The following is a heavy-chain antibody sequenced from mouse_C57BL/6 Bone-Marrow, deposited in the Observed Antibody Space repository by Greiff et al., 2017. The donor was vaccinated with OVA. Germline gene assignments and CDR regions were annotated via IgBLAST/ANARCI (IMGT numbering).Heavy chain of an antibody. V-gene: IGHV1-59*01. J-gene: IGHJ3*01. CDR2: IDPSDSYT. Sequence: VQLQQPGAELVRPGTSVKLSCKASGYTFTSYWMHWVKQRPGQGLEWIGVIDPSDSYTNYNQKFKGKATLTVDTSSSTAYMQLSSLTSEDSAVYYCARVYDYVRWFDYWGQGTLVTVSA. D-gene: IGHD2-4*01. CDR3: ARVYDYVRWFDY. CDR1: GYTFTSYW.